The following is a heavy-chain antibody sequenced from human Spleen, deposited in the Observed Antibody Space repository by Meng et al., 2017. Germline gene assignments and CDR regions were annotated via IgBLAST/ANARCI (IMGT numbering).Heavy chain of an antibody. Sequence: QVQLQESGPGLVEPSQTLSLTCTGSGGSMSSGDYYWSWIRQPPGKGLEWIGYIYDSGYTYYNPSLKSRVTISVDTSKNQFSLKLSSVTAADTAVYYCARERGILVGNNNFDYWGQGTLVEVSS. CDR1: GGSMSSGDYY. CDR2: IYDSGYT. V-gene: IGHV4-30-4*01. CDR3: ARERGILVGNNNFDY. J-gene: IGHJ4*02. D-gene: IGHD2-21*01.